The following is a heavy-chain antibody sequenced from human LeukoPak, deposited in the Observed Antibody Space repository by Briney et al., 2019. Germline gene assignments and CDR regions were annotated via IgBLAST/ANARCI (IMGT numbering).Heavy chain of an antibody. CDR3: ARSEVATIYYFDY. CDR1: GGSFSGYY. CDR2: INHSGST. D-gene: IGHD5-12*01. V-gene: IGHV4-34*01. J-gene: IGHJ4*02. Sequence: SETLSLTCAVYGGSFSGYYWSWIRQPPGKGLEWIGEINHSGSTNYNPSLKSRVTISVDTSKNQFSLKLSSVTAADTAVYYCARSEVATIYYFDYWGQGTLVTVSS.